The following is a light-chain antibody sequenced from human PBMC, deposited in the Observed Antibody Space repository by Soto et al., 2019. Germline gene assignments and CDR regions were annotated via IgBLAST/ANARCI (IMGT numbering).Light chain of an antibody. CDR3: HQYDSIVQT. Sequence: EILLTQSPGTLSLSPGERATLSWRSSQSVRNSLLAWYQQKPGQPPRLLIYDASTRATATPERFSGSGSGTDFTLTISRLEPEDFAVYYCHQYDSIVQTFGQGTKVDTK. J-gene: IGKJ1*01. CDR1: QSVRNSL. V-gene: IGKV3-20*01. CDR2: DAS.